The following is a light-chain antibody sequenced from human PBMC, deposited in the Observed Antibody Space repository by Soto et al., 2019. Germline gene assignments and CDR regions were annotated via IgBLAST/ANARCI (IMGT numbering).Light chain of an antibody. CDR2: AAS. J-gene: IGKJ2*01. CDR1: RPMTYV. CDR3: QQSYSFPQS. Sequence: DILVTQSPSSLSASIGDRVTLSCRASRPMTYVLNWYQQKPGEAPRLLIYAASILESGVPSRFSGNGSGTHFALTISSLQPEDFATSYCQQSYSFPQSFGQGTKLDIK. V-gene: IGKV1-39*01.